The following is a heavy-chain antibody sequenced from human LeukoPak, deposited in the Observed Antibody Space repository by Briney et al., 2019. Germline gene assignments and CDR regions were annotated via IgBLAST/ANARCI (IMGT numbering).Heavy chain of an antibody. D-gene: IGHD6-6*01. CDR2: IKQDGSEK. J-gene: IGHJ4*02. V-gene: IGHV3-7*01. CDR1: GFTFSSYW. Sequence: GGSLRLSCAASGFTFSSYWMSWVRQAPGKGLEWVANIKQDGSEKYYVDSVKGRFTISRDNAKNTLYLQMNSLRAEDTAVYYCAKDFGAARRYFDYWGQGTLVTVSS. CDR3: AKDFGAARRYFDY.